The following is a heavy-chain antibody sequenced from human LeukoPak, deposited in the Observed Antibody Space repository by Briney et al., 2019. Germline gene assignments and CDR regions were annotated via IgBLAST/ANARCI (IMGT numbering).Heavy chain of an antibody. D-gene: IGHD3-22*01. J-gene: IGHJ6*03. CDR1: GGSISSGGYY. Sequence: SETLSLTCTVSGGSISSGGYYWSWIRQHPGKGLEWIGYIYYSGSTYYNPSLKSRVTISVDTSKNQFSLKLSSVTAADPAVYYCARDLNYYDSSGLRSYYYYYLDVWGKGTTVNGSS. V-gene: IGHV4-31*03. CDR3: ARDLNYYDSSGLRSYYYYYLDV. CDR2: IYYSGST.